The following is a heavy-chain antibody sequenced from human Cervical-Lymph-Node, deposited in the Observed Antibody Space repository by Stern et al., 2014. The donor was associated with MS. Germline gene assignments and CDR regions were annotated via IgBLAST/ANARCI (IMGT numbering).Heavy chain of an antibody. CDR2: IDWDDDK. CDR3: ARTRVGGGHFFDY. CDR1: GFSLSTRGMC. Sequence: QINLKESGPALVQPTKTLTLTCTFSGFSLSTRGMCGSWIRQPPGKALKWLALIDWDDDKYYSKFLETSITISKEHSRNHAVTTMTNMVPVDTSTDYCARTRVGGGHFFDYWGQGTLVTVSS. D-gene: IGHD3-16*01. J-gene: IGHJ4*02. V-gene: IGHV2-70*01.